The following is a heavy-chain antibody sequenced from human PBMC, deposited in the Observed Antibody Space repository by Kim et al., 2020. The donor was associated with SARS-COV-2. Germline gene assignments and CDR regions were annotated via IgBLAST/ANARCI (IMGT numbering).Heavy chain of an antibody. Sequence: GGSLRLSCAASGFTFSNYGMHWVRQAPGKGLEWVAVIWYDGSNKYYADSVKGRFTISRDNSENTLYLQMNSLRAEDTAVYYCARDHTILESYFNDCDQGT. CDR3: ARDHTILESYFND. CDR2: IWYDGSNK. V-gene: IGHV3-33*01. J-gene: IGHJ4*02. CDR1: GFTFSNYG. D-gene: IGHD3-3*01.